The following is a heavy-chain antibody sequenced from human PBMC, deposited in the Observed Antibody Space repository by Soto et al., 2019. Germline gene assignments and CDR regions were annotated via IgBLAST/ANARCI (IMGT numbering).Heavy chain of an antibody. Sequence: VQLEQSGAEVRKPGSSVKVSCKASGGTFSRSAISWVRQAPGQGLEWMGGIIPFFGTANYAQKFHGRVKITADEPTGTAYMELSSLTSEDTAIYYCAKFSESSGYFDYWGQGAVITVSS. CDR3: AKFSESSGYFDY. J-gene: IGHJ4*02. CDR1: GGTFSRSA. V-gene: IGHV1-69*01. CDR2: IIPFFGTA. D-gene: IGHD6-19*01.